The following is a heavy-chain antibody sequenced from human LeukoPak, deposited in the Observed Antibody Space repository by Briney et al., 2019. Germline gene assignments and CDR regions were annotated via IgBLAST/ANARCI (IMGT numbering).Heavy chain of an antibody. CDR3: ARLYGDSSGTFFDH. CDR1: GFTFSEHY. J-gene: IGHJ4*02. V-gene: IGHV3-11*03. CDR2: ISSNTIYT. D-gene: IGHD6-19*01. Sequence: GGSLRLSCAASGFTFSEHYMSWVRQAPGKGLEWLSYISSNTIYTNYADSVKGRFSISRDNAKNSLYLQMNSPRVEDTAVYYYARLYGDSSGTFFDHWGQGTLVTVSS.